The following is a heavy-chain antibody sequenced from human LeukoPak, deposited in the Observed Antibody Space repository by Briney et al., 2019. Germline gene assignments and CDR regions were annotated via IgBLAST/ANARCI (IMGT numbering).Heavy chain of an antibody. Sequence: PSETLSLTCTVSGGSISSGDYYWSWIRHPPGKGLEWIGYIYYSGSTYYNPSLKSRVTMSVDTSKNQFSLKLSSVTAADTAVYYCARELLPYYYDSSGQFEYWGQGTLVTVSS. V-gene: IGHV4-30-4*01. D-gene: IGHD3-22*01. CDR1: GGSISSGDYY. CDR3: ARELLPYYYDSSGQFEY. CDR2: IYYSGST. J-gene: IGHJ4*02.